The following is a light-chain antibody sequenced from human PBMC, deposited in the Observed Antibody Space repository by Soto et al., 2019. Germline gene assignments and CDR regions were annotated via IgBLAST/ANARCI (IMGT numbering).Light chain of an antibody. CDR3: QKYDNLPL. CDR2: AAS. CDR1: QGISSY. Sequence: DIQLTQSPSFLSASVGDRATITCRASQGISSYLAWYQQRPGKAPKLLIYAASTLQSGVPSRFSGSGSGTEFTLTISSLQPEDIATYYCQKYDNLPLFGQGTKLEIK. V-gene: IGKV1-9*01. J-gene: IGKJ2*01.